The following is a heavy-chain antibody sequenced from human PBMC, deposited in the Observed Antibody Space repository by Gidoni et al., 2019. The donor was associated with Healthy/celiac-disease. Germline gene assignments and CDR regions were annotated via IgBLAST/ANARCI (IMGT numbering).Heavy chain of an antibody. J-gene: IGHJ4*02. CDR1: GFTFSSYA. D-gene: IGHD2-2*01. CDR2: ISGSGGST. V-gene: IGHV3-23*01. Sequence: EVQLLESGGGSVQPVGSLRLSCAASGFTFSSYAMRWVRQAPGKGLEWVSAISGSGGSTYYADSVKGRFTISRDNSKNTLYLQMNSLRAEDTAVYYCAKGVEYQLLNFDYWGQGTLVTVSS. CDR3: AKGVEYQLLNFDY.